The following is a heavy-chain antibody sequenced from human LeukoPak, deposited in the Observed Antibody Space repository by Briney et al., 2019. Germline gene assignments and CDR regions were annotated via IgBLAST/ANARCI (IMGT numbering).Heavy chain of an antibody. Sequence: GGSLRLSCAASGFTSSNYGMHWVRQAPGKGLEWVAFIRYDGSNKYYADSVKGRFTISRDNSKNTLYLQMNSLRAEDTAVYYCAKEQYSSSWFFDYWGQGTLVTVSS. CDR2: IRYDGSNK. V-gene: IGHV3-30*02. D-gene: IGHD6-13*01. CDR3: AKEQYSSSWFFDY. J-gene: IGHJ4*02. CDR1: GFTSSNYG.